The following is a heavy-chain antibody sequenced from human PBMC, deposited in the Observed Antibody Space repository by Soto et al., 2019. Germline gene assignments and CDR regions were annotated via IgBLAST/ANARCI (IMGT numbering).Heavy chain of an antibody. CDR1: GYSFTSSW. Sequence: PGASLKISCKGSGYSFTSSWISWVRQMPGKGLEWMGRIDPSDSYTNYSPSFQGHVTISADNSISTAYLQMTSLRAEDTAVYYCAIGLQSLFDYWGQGTLVTVSS. J-gene: IGHJ4*02. CDR3: AIGLQSLFDY. V-gene: IGHV5-10-1*01. CDR2: IDPSDSYT.